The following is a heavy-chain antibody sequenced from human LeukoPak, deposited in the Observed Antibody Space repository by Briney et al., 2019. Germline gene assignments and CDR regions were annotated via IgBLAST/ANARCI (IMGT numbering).Heavy chain of an antibody. V-gene: IGHV3-74*01. D-gene: IGHD3-22*01. Sequence: GRSLRLSCAASGFTFSTYWMHWVRQAPGKGLVWVSRIKSDGSTNSADSVKGRFTIYRDNANNTLSLQMNSLRPEDTGVYYCARAPSEIGGYYPEYFRHWGQGTLVTV. J-gene: IGHJ1*01. CDR2: IKSDGST. CDR1: GFTFSTYW. CDR3: ARAPSEIGGYYPEYFRH.